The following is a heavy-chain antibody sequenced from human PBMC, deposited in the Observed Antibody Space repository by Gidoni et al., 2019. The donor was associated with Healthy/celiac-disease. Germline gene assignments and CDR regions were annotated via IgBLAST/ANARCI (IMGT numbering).Heavy chain of an antibody. J-gene: IGHJ4*02. V-gene: IGHV4-39*01. Sequence: QLQLQESGPGLVKPAETLSLTCTVPGGSISSSSYYWGWIRQPPGKGLEWIGSIYYGGGTYYNPSLKSRVTISVDTSKNQFSLKLSSVTAADTAVYYCARRGPIAVAGTGQFDYWGQGTLVTVSS. CDR3: ARRGPIAVAGTGQFDY. CDR2: IYYGGGT. CDR1: GGSISSSSYY. D-gene: IGHD6-19*01.